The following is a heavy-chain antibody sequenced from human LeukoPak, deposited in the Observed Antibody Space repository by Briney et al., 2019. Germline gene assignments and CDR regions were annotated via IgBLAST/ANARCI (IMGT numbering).Heavy chain of an antibody. CDR1: GGSVSSGSYY. D-gene: IGHD1-1*01. J-gene: IGHJ4*02. V-gene: IGHV4-61*01. CDR2: SYYSGST. Sequence: SETLSLTCTVSGGSVSSGSYYWSWIRQPPGKGLEWIGYSYYSGSTNYNPSLKSRVTISVDTSKNQFSLKLSSVTAADTAVYYCARETGTGYYFDHWGQGTLVTVSS. CDR3: ARETGTGYYFDH.